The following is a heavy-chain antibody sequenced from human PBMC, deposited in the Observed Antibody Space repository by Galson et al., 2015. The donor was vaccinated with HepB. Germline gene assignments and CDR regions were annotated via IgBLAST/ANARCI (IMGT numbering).Heavy chain of an antibody. J-gene: IGHJ4*02. CDR1: GGSISSGGYY. V-gene: IGHV4-31*03. Sequence: TLSLTCTVSGGSISSGGYYWSWIRQHPGKGLERIGYIYYSGSTYYNPSLKSRVTISVDTSKNQFSLKLSSVTAADTAVYYCARAPSSSWYEGIDYWGQGTLVTVSS. CDR2: IYYSGST. D-gene: IGHD6-13*01. CDR3: ARAPSSSWYEGIDY.